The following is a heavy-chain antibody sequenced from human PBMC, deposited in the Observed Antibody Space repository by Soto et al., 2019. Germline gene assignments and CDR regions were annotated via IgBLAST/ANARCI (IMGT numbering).Heavy chain of an antibody. CDR1: GGSISSGGYY. J-gene: IGHJ5*02. CDR3: ARSVFP. V-gene: IGHV4-31*03. Sequence: QVQLQESGPGLVKPSQTLSLTCTVSGGSISSGGYYWSWIRQHPGKGLEWIGYIYYSGSTHYNPSRKSRATISVNTPKNQVSLKLSSVTAADKAVYYCARSVFPWGQGTLVTVSS. CDR2: IYYSGST.